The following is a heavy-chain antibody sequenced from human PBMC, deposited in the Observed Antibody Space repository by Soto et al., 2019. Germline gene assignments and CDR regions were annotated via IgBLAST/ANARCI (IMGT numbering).Heavy chain of an antibody. D-gene: IGHD3-22*01. Sequence: SVKVSCKASGGTFSSYAISWVRQAPGQGLEWMGGIIPIFGTANYAQKFQGRVTITSDESTSTAYMELSRLRSEDTAVYYCARGVETYYYDTSGTARYGMDXWGQGTTVTIS. V-gene: IGHV1-69*13. CDR2: IIPIFGTA. J-gene: IGHJ6*02. CDR3: ARGVETYYYDTSGTARYGMDX. CDR1: GGTFSSYA.